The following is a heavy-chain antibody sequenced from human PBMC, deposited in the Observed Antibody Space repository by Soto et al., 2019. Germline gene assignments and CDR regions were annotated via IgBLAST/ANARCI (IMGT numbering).Heavy chain of an antibody. CDR2: INPSGGST. CDR3: ARDRIAVAGPKKFDY. V-gene: IGHV1-46*01. Sequence: ASVKVSCKASGYTFTSYYMHWVRQAPGQGLEWMGIINPSGGSTSYAQKFQGRVTMTRDTSTSTVYMELSSLRSEDTAVYYCARDRIAVAGPKKFDYWGQGTLVTVYS. D-gene: IGHD6-19*01. CDR1: GYTFTSYY. J-gene: IGHJ4*02.